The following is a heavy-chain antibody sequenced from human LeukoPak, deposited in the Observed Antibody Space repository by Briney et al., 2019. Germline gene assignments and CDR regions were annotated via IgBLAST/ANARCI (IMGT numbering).Heavy chain of an antibody. CDR3: ARRCSTSCYVNDY. CDR1: GFTFSSYW. D-gene: IGHD2-2*01. CDR2: INSDGSST. J-gene: IGHJ4*02. Sequence: AGRSLRISCAASGFTFSSYWMQWVRQAPGKGLVWVSRINSDGSSTSYADSVKGRFTISRDNAKNTLYLQMNSLRAEDTAVYYCARRCSTSCYVNDYWGQGTLVTVSS. V-gene: IGHV3-74*01.